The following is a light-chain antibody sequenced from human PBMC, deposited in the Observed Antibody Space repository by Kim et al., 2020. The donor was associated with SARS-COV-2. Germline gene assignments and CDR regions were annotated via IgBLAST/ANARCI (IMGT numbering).Light chain of an antibody. CDR1: SSDVGGYNY. V-gene: IGLV2-14*01. CDR2: DVS. Sequence: QAALTHPASVSGSPGQSITISCTGTSSDVGGYNYVSWYQQHPGKAPKLMIYDVSKRPSGVSNRFSGSKSGNTASLTISGLQAEDEADYYCSSYTSSSTSYGFGSGTKVTVL. J-gene: IGLJ1*01. CDR3: SSYTSSSTSYG.